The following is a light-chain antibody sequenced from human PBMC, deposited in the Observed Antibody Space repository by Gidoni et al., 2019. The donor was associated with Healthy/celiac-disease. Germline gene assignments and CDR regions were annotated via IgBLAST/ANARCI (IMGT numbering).Light chain of an antibody. CDR2: AAS. CDR3: QKYNSAPPA. Sequence: DIQITHVPSSLSASVGDRVIITCRASQWISNDLAWYQQKPVTVPKLLIYAASTLQSGCPSRFIRSGSVTDFTLTISSLHPEDVATYYCQKYNSAPPAFGQGTKVEIK. J-gene: IGKJ1*01. CDR1: QWISND. V-gene: IGKV1-27*01.